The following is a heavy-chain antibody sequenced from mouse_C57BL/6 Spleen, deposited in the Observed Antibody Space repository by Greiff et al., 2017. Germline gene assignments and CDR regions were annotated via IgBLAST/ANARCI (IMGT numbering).Heavy chain of an antibody. Sequence: DVMLVESGGGLVQSGRSLRLSCATSGFTFSDFYMEWVRQAPGKGLEWIAASRNKANDYTTEYSASVKGRFIVSRDTSQSILYLQMNALRAEDTAIYYCARAPYYSNSSWFAYWGQGTLVTVSA. J-gene: IGHJ3*01. CDR1: GFTFSDFY. CDR3: ARAPYYSNSSWFAY. D-gene: IGHD2-5*01. V-gene: IGHV7-1*01. CDR2: SRNKANDYTT.